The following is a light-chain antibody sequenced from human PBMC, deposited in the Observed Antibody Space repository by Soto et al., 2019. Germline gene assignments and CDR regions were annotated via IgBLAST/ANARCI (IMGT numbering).Light chain of an antibody. CDR2: PAS. CDR3: QQGYNFPRA. V-gene: IGKV1-12*01. Sequence: DIQMTQSPSSISESVGDRVTITCRASQPISSWLAWYQQVPGQAPYLLIYPASTLQSGVPSRFSGSGSGTDFTLTINSLQPEDFATYYCQQGYNFPRAFGQGTRVEI. J-gene: IGKJ1*01. CDR1: QPISSW.